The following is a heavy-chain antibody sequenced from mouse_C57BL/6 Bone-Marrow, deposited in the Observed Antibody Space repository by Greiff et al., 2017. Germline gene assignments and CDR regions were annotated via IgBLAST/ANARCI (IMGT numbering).Heavy chain of an antibody. CDR1: GYTFTSYW. CDR3: AREGNFHWYFDV. D-gene: IGHD2-1*01. CDR2: INPSNGGT. Sequence: QVQLQQPGTELVKPGASVKLSCKASGYTFTSYWMHWVKPRPGQGLEWIGNINPSNGGTNYNEKFKSKATLTVDQSSSTAYMQLSSLTSEDSAVYYCAREGNFHWYFDVWGTGTTVTVSS. V-gene: IGHV1-53*01. J-gene: IGHJ1*03.